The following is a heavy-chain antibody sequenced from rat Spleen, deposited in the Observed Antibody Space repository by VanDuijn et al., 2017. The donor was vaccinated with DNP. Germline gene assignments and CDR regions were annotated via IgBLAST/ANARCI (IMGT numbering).Heavy chain of an antibody. CDR1: GFTFSDYY. CDR3: ARHDGTEGIDFDY. D-gene: IGHD1-11*01. V-gene: IGHV5-25*01. Sequence: EVQLAESGGGLVQPGRSLKLSCAASGFTFSDYYMAWVRQAPGRGLEWVASITHTGGNIYYPDSVKGRFTISRDNAKNTLYLQMDSLRSEDTATYYCARHDGTEGIDFDYWGQGVMVTVSS. J-gene: IGHJ2*01. CDR2: ITHTGGNI.